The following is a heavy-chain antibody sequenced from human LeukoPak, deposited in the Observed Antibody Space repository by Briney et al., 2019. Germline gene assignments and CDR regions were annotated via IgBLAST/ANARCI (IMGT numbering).Heavy chain of an antibody. CDR1: GGSISSYY. J-gene: IGHJ5*02. Sequence: SETLSLTCTVSGGSISSYYWSWIRQPPGKGLEWIGYIYYSGSTNYNPSLKSRVTISVDTSKNQFSLKLSSVTAADTAVYYCARGFYSSSWYDNWFDPWGQGTLVTVSS. CDR2: IYYSGST. V-gene: IGHV4-59*08. D-gene: IGHD6-13*01. CDR3: ARGFYSSSWYDNWFDP.